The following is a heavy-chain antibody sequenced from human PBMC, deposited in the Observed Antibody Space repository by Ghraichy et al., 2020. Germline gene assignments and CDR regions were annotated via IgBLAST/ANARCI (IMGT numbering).Heavy chain of an antibody. V-gene: IGHV3-23*01. CDR1: GFTFSDYA. Sequence: GESLNISCAASGFTFSDYAMTWVRQAPGKGLEWVSGISGSGDNTYYADPAKGRFTISRDNSENTLYLQMNSLRAEDTAVYYCAKDRIYGSEKYYSRGLDHWGQGTLVTVSS. CDR2: ISGSGDNT. D-gene: IGHD3-10*01. CDR3: AKDRIYGSEKYYSRGLDH. J-gene: IGHJ4*02.